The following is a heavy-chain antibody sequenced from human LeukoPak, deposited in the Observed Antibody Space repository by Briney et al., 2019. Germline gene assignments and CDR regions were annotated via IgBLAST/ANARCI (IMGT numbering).Heavy chain of an antibody. J-gene: IGHJ1*01. CDR2: IYYSGST. CDR1: GGSISSYY. CDR3: ARLRGAKDFQH. D-gene: IGHD2-8*01. Sequence: PSETLSLTCSVSGGSISSYYWSWIRQPPGKGLGWIGSIYYSGSTYYNPSLKSRVTISVDTSKNQFSLKLSSVTAADTAVYYCARLRGAKDFQHWGQGTLVTVSS. V-gene: IGHV4-59*05.